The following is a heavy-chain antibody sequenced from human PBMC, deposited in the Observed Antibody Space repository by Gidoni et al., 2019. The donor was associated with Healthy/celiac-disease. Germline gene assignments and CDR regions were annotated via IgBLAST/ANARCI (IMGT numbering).Heavy chain of an antibody. D-gene: IGHD3-10*01. CDR2: INRDGSST. J-gene: IGHJ6*02. CDR3: ARGMVYYYYYGMDV. Sequence: EVQLVESGGVLVQPGGSLRLSCAASGFTFSSYWMPWVRQAQGKGLGWVSRINRDGSSTSYADSVKGRLTSSRDNAKNTMYLQMNSLRAEDTAVYYCARGMVYYYYYGMDVWGQGTTVTVSS. CDR1: GFTFSSYW. V-gene: IGHV3-74*01.